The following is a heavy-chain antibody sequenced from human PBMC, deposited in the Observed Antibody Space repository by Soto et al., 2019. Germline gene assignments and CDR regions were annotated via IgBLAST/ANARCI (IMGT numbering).Heavy chain of an antibody. CDR2: IIPIFGTA. Sequence: GASVKVSCKASGGTFSSYAISWVRQAPGQGLEWMGGIIPIFGTANYAQKFQGRVTITADESTSTAYMELSSLRSEDTAVYYCARDPGGDTAMDSYYYGMDVWGQGTTVTVSS. D-gene: IGHD5-18*01. CDR3: ARDPGGDTAMDSYYYGMDV. CDR1: GGTFSSYA. V-gene: IGHV1-69*13. J-gene: IGHJ6*02.